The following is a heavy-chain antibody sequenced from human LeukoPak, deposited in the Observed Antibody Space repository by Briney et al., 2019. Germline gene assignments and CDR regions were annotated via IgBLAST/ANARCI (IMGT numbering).Heavy chain of an antibody. CDR3: AKTQLERRRGEVFDY. Sequence: GGSLRLSCAASGFTFSSYAMHWVRQAPGKGLEWVAVISYDGSNKYYADSVKGRFTISRDSSKNTVFLQMNSLKPDDTALYYCAKTQLERRRGEVFDYWGQGTLVTVSS. J-gene: IGHJ4*02. CDR2: ISYDGSNK. V-gene: IGHV3-30-3*02. CDR1: GFTFSSYA. D-gene: IGHD1-1*01.